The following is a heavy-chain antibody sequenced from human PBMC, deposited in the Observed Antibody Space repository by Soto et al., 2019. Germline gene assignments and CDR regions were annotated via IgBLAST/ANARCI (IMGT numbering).Heavy chain of an antibody. CDR3: ASGGSYYSGFDY. D-gene: IGHD1-26*01. Sequence: APVKVSCKATGYTFTSYYMHWVRQAPGQGLGWMGIVNPSGGSTSYAQKFQGRVTITRDTSTSTVYMELSSLRSEDTAVYYCASGGSYYSGFDYWGQGTLVTVSS. CDR1: GYTFTSYY. CDR2: VNPSGGST. V-gene: IGHV1-46*01. J-gene: IGHJ4*02.